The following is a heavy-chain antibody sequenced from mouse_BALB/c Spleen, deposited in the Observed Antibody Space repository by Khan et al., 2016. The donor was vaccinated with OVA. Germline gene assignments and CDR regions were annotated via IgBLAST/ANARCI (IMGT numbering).Heavy chain of an antibody. J-gene: IGHJ2*01. D-gene: IGHD4-1*01. CDR1: GFTFSSFG. CDR3: SSSNWDC. Sequence: EVELVESGGGLVQPGGSRKLSCAASGFTFSSFGMHWVRQAPEKGLEWVAYISSGSSTISYADTVKGRFTISRDSTRNTLFLQMTSLRSNDTAMYYCSSSNWDCWGQGSNLTVS. V-gene: IGHV5-17*02. CDR2: ISSGSSTI.